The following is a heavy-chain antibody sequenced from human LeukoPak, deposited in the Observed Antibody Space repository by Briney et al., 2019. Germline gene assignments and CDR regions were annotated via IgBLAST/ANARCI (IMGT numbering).Heavy chain of an antibody. Sequence: PGGSLRLSCAASGFTFSSYDMHWVRQAPGKGLEWVAVIGYDGSNINYGDSVKGRFAISRDNSRNTLYLQMNSLRAEDTALYYCAREPTTLNGYSVSRRHHYFDHWGQGALVTVSS. CDR3: AREPTTLNGYSVSRRHHYFDH. CDR1: GFTFSSYD. D-gene: IGHD5-24*01. CDR2: IGYDGSNI. V-gene: IGHV3-33*01. J-gene: IGHJ4*02.